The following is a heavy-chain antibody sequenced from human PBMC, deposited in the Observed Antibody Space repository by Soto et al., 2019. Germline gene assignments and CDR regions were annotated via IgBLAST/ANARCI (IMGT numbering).Heavy chain of an antibody. V-gene: IGHV3-33*01. J-gene: IGHJ6*02. CDR2: IWSDGSRT. CDR3: AGEPKGGAYDMDV. CDR1: RLTFSIYD. Sequence: QVHLVESGGGVVQPGTSLRLSCAASRLTFSIYDMPWVRQAPGKGLEWVALIWSDGSRTFYADSVKGRFTISRDNSKNTLYLQMKSLRAEDTAVYYCAGEPKGGAYDMDVWGQGTTVTVSS. D-gene: IGHD3-16*01.